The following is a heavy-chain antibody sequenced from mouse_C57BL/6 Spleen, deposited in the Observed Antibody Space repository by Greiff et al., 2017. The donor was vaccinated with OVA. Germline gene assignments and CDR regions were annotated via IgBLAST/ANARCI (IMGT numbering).Heavy chain of an antibody. Sequence: VQGVESGPELVKPGASVKISCKASGYAFSSSWMNWVKQRPGKGLEWIGRIYPGDGDTNYNGKFKGKATLTADKSSSTAYMQLSSLTSEDSAVYFCARLYYDLDYWGQGTTLTVSS. J-gene: IGHJ2*01. V-gene: IGHV1-82*01. CDR1: GYAFSSSW. CDR3: ARLYYDLDY. CDR2: IYPGDGDT. D-gene: IGHD2-4*01.